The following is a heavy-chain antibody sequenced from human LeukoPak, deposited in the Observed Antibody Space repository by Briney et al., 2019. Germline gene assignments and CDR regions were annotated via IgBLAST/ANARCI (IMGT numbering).Heavy chain of an antibody. J-gene: IGHJ6*03. D-gene: IGHD6-13*01. V-gene: IGHV4-34*01. CDR2: INHSGST. CDR3: ARGVFSRSSWYSHYYMDV. Sequence: SETLSLTCAVYGGSFSGYYWSWIRQPPRKGLEWIGEINHSGSTNYNPSLKSRVTISVDTSKNQFSLKLSSVTAADTAVYYCARGVFSRSSWYSHYYMDVWGKGTTVTVSS. CDR1: GGSFSGYY.